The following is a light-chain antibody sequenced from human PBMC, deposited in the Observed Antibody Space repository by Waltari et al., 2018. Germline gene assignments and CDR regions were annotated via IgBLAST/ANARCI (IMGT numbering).Light chain of an antibody. CDR3: CSFRSSSTWV. CDR1: SSDVGGYNY. V-gene: IGLV2-14*01. Sequence: QSALTQPASVSGSPGQSITISCTGTSSDVGGYNYVSWYQQHPGKAPKPMIYDVTNRPSVLSHLFSGSKSGDTASLTISSLQAEDEAAYYCCSFRSSSTWVFGGGTKLTVL. J-gene: IGLJ3*02. CDR2: DVT.